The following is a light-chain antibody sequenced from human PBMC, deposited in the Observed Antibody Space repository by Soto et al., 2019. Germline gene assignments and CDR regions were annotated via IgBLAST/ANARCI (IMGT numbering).Light chain of an antibody. V-gene: IGKV3-20*01. CDR1: QSVGSRF. J-gene: IGKJ4*01. Sequence: EIVLTQSPGTLSLSPGERATLSCRASQSVGSRFLAWYQQKPGQHPRLLIYGASNRATGIPDRFSGSGSGTDFTLTISRLEPEDFAVYYCQQSGTSPPVAFGGGTKVEIK. CDR2: GAS. CDR3: QQSGTSPPVA.